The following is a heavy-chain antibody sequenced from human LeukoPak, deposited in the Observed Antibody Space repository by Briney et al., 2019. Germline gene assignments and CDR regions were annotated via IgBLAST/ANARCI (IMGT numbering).Heavy chain of an antibody. CDR1: GFTFGDYA. Sequence: GGSLRLSCTTSGFTFGDYAMSWVRQAPGKGLEWVGFIRSKGYGGTTEYAASVKGRFTVSRDNTKSIAYLQMNSLKTEDTGVYYCAKPHFDDWGQGTLVTVSS. V-gene: IGHV3-49*04. CDR3: AKPHFDD. J-gene: IGHJ4*02. CDR2: IRSKGYGGTT.